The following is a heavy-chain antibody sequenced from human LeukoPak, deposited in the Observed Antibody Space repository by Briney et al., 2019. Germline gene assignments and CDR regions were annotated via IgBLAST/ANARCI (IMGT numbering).Heavy chain of an antibody. D-gene: IGHD7-27*01. J-gene: IGHJ4*02. CDR3: ARERSLVWGMDY. CDR2: IIAGFGTT. CDR1: GDTFTSYN. V-gene: IGHV1-3*03. Sequence: ASVKVSCKASGDTFTSYNMNWVRQAPGQRLEWMGWIIAGFGTTNYSQKFQGRVTITWDTSASTAYMELSSLRSEDMAVYYCARERSLVWGMDYWGQGTVVTVSA.